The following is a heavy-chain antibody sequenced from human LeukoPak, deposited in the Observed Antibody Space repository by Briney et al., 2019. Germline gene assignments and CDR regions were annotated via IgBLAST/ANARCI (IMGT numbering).Heavy chain of an antibody. V-gene: IGHV3-30*02. Sequence: PGGSLRLSCAASGFTFSSYGMHWVRQAPGKWLEWVAFIRYDGSNKYYADSVKGRFTISRDNAKNSLYLQMNSLRAEDTAVYYCAREYCSITSCYYAFDIWGQGTMVTVSS. CDR2: IRYDGSNK. J-gene: IGHJ3*02. CDR1: GFTFSSYG. D-gene: IGHD2-2*01. CDR3: AREYCSITSCYYAFDI.